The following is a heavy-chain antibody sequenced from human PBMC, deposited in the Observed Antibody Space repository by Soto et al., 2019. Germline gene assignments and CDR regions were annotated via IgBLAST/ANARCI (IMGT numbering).Heavy chain of an antibody. CDR3: ARTYSSSWSPFDY. V-gene: IGHV4-34*01. Sequence: SETLSLTCAVYGGSFSGYYWSWIRQPPGKGLEWIGEINRSGSTNYNPSLKSRVTISVDTSKNQFSLKLSSVTAADTGVYYCARTYSSSWSPFDYWGQGIQVT. D-gene: IGHD6-13*01. J-gene: IGHJ4*02. CDR1: GGSFSGYY. CDR2: INRSGST.